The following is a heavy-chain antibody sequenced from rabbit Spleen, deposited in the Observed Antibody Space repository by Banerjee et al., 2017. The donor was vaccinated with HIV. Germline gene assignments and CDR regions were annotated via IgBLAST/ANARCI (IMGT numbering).Heavy chain of an antibody. Sequence: QSLEESGGDLLKPGASLTLTCKASGFSFGSRYCVCWVRQAPGKGLEWIACIYAGSSASTYYASWAKGRFAVSKTSSTTVTLQMTSLTAADTATYFCARRINYETYHFDLWGQGTLVTVS. D-gene: IGHD1-1*01. CDR3: ARRINYETYHFDL. V-gene: IGHV1S40*01. CDR2: IYAGSSAST. J-gene: IGHJ3*01. CDR1: GFSFGSRYC.